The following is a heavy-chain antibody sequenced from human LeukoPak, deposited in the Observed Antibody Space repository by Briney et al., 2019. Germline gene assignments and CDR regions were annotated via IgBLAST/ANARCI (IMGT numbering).Heavy chain of an antibody. D-gene: IGHD5-24*01. Sequence: GESLKISCQVSGYSFTNYWIGWVRQMPGKGLEWMGIIYPGDSDTRYSPSFQGQVTISADKSISTAYLQWSSLKASDTAMYYCARHDGDGYKWVTIDYWGQGTLVTVSS. CDR1: GYSFTNYW. CDR2: IYPGDSDT. CDR3: ARHDGDGYKWVTIDY. J-gene: IGHJ4*02. V-gene: IGHV5-51*01.